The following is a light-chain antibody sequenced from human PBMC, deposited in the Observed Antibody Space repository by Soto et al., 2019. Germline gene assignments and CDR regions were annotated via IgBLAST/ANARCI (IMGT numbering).Light chain of an antibody. CDR2: DVS. J-gene: IGKJ2*01. V-gene: IGKV1-5*01. CDR3: QQYNSYLYS. CDR1: QSISSW. Sequence: DIQMTQSPSTLSASVGDRVTITCRASQSISSWLAWYQQKPGKAPKLLIYDVSSMESGVPSRFSGSGSGTEFTLNISSLQPDDFATYYCQQYNSYLYSFGQGTKLEI.